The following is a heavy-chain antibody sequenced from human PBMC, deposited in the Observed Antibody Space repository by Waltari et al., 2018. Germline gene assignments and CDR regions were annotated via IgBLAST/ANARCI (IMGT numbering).Heavy chain of an antibody. CDR3: AGGYYESSGFSFYYFYHMDV. V-gene: IGHV1-69*14. CDR1: GGSFASYG. Sequence: QVQLVQSGAEVKKPGSSVTVSCKASGGSFASYGISWVRPAPGQGLEWMGGIIPTVGTTNSAQKFQGRVTINADTSTSTAYMHLTSLRSEEAAVYYCAGGYYESSGFSFYYFYHMDVWGKGTTVTVSS. D-gene: IGHD3-22*01. J-gene: IGHJ6*03. CDR2: IIPTVGTT.